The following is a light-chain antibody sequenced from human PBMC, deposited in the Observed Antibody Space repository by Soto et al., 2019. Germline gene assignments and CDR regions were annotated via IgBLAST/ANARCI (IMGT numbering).Light chain of an antibody. Sequence: QSVLTQPASVSGSPGQSITISCTGTNSDVDGYDYVSWYQQHPGKAPKLIIFEVSNRPSGVSNRFSGSKSGNTASLTISGLQAEDEADYYCSSFTSGSTLFGTGTKVTVL. J-gene: IGLJ1*01. CDR2: EVS. V-gene: IGLV2-14*01. CDR1: NSDVDGYDY. CDR3: SSFTSGSTL.